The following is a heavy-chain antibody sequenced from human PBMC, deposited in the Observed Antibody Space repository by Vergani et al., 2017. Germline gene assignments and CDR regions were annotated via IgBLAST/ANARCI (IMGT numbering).Heavy chain of an antibody. CDR3: AREESAHYYDSSAKPRSWDY. CDR1: GGTFSSYA. J-gene: IGHJ4*02. CDR2: IIPILGTA. D-gene: IGHD3-22*01. Sequence: QVQLVQSGAEVKKPGSSVKVSCKASGGTFSSYAISWVRQAPGQGLEWMGRIIPILGTANYAQKFQGRVTITADESTSTAYMELSSLRSEDTAVYYCAREESAHYYDSSAKPRSWDYWGQGTLVTVSS. V-gene: IGHV1-69*11.